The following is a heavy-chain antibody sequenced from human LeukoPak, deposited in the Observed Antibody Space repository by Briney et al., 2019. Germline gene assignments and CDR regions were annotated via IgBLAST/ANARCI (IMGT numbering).Heavy chain of an antibody. Sequence: GESLKISCKASGYSFTSYWIGWVRQMPGKGLEWMGIIYPGDSDTRCSPSFQGQVTISADKSISTAYLQWSSLKASDTAMYYCARHRGPPYDSTPLPGYWGQGTLVTVSS. CDR2: IYPGDSDT. CDR3: ARHRGPPYDSTPLPGY. V-gene: IGHV5-51*01. J-gene: IGHJ4*02. D-gene: IGHD3-22*01. CDR1: GYSFTSYW.